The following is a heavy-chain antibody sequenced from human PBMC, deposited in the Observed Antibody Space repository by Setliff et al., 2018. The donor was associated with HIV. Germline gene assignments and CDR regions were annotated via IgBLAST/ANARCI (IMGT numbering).Heavy chain of an antibody. Sequence: SETLSLTCAVSGGSISSGGYSWNWIRQPPGKGLEWIGYIYHSGSTFYNPSLKSRVTISVDTSKNQLSLKLSSVTAADTAVYYCARGLYRAPHQALGYWGQGTLVTVSS. CDR2: IYHSGST. CDR1: GGSISSGGYS. CDR3: ARGLYRAPHQALGY. J-gene: IGHJ4*02. D-gene: IGHD1-26*01. V-gene: IGHV4-30-2*01.